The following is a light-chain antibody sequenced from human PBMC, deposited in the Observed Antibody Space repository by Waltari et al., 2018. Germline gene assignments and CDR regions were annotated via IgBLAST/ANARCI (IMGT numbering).Light chain of an antibody. CDR3: QSYDKILSAWV. V-gene: IGLV1-40*01. Sequence: QSVLTQPPSVSRAPGQRVTVSCTGSTSNTGAGYDVQWYQQFPGRAPRLVIYANTYRPSGVPDRFSATKSGSSASLAITGLQAEDEADYYCQSYDKILSAWVFGGGTKVTVL. CDR2: ANT. CDR1: TSNTGAGYD. J-gene: IGLJ3*02.